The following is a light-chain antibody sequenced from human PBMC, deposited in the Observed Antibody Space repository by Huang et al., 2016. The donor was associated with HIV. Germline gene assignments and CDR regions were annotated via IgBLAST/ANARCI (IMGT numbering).Light chain of an antibody. V-gene: IGKV1-39*01. Sequence: DIQMTQSPPSLSASIGDRVTITCRASQRITTYLNWYRPKPGESPELLIHATSTLQNGVPSRFSGDGSGTDFTLTISDLQPEDLASYYCQQSYNMPYTFGRGTKVDIK. J-gene: IGKJ2*01. CDR2: ATS. CDR1: QRITTY. CDR3: QQSYNMPYT.